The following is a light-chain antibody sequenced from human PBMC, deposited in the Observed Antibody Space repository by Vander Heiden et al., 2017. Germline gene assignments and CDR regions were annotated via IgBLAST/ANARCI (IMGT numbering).Light chain of an antibody. CDR1: SSSIGTNY. CDR2: NNN. J-gene: IGLJ2*01. CDR3: ETSDSSLTVVV. V-gene: IGLV1-51*01. Sequence: QSVLTQPPSVSAAPGQNVTTSCSGSSSSIGTNYVSWYQQLPGTAPRLLIYNNNQRPSGIPDRFSGSKSDTSATLTITGLQTGDEADYYCETSDSSLTVVVFGGGTKLTVL.